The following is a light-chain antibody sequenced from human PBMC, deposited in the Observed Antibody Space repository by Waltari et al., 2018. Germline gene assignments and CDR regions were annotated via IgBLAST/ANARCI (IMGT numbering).Light chain of an antibody. CDR1: SSDVGGYNH. CDR3: SSYTSSSTLVV. CDR2: EVS. Sequence: QSALTQPASAPGSPGQSSTISGTGTSSDVGGYNHVSCYQQHPGKAPKLMIYEVSNRPSGVSNRFSGSKSGNTASLTISGLQAEDEADYYCSSYTSSSTLVVFGGGTKLTVL. V-gene: IGLV2-14*01. J-gene: IGLJ3*02.